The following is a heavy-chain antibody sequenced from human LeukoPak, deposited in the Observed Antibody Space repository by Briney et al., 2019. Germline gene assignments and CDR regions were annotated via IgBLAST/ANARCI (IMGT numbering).Heavy chain of an antibody. Sequence: PGGSLRLSCAVSGFTFSGFWMSWSRQAPGKGLEWVASINSDGSEGYYADVVKGRFTISRDNAKNSLYLQMSNLRAEDTAVYFCARGGGLDVWGQGAMVTVSS. V-gene: IGHV3-7*03. CDR1: GFTFSGFW. D-gene: IGHD3-16*01. J-gene: IGHJ6*02. CDR3: ARGGGLDV. CDR2: INSDGSEG.